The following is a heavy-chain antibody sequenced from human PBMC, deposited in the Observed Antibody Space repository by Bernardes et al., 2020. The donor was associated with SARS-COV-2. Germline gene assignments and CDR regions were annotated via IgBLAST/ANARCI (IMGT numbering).Heavy chain of an antibody. Sequence: GGSLRLSCAASGFRFDDYAMFWVRQRPGKDLEWVSGITWDGNSRDYVDSVRGRFTISRNNAKNSLYLQMNSLRIEDTALYFCAKDITVRGVYFYGMDVWGQGTMVTVSS. CDR3: AKDITVRGVYFYGMDV. D-gene: IGHD3-10*01. V-gene: IGHV3-9*01. J-gene: IGHJ6*02. CDR2: ITWDGNSR. CDR1: GFRFDDYA.